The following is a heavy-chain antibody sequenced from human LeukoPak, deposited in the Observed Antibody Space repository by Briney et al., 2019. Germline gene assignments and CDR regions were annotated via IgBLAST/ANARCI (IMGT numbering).Heavy chain of an antibody. V-gene: IGHV1-18*01. Sequence: ASVKVSCKASGYTFTSYGISWVRQAPGQGLEWMGWISAYNGNTNYAQKLQGRVTMTTDTSTSTAYMELRSLRSDDTAVYYCARHARIVGASSDYYYYYMDVWGKGTTVTISS. CDR1: GYTFTSYG. CDR2: ISAYNGNT. CDR3: ARHARIVGASSDYYYYYMDV. D-gene: IGHD1-26*01. J-gene: IGHJ6*03.